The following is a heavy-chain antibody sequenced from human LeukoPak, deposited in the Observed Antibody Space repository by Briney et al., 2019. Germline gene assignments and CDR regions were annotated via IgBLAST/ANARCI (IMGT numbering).Heavy chain of an antibody. V-gene: IGHV4-34*01. D-gene: IGHD3-10*01. Sequence: SETLSLTCAVYGGSFSGYYWSWIRQPPGKGLEWIGEINHSGSTNYNPSLKSRVTISVDTSKNQFSLKLSSVTAADTAVYYCARLSMVRGVIAYYYYYMDVWGKGTTVTVSS. CDR3: ARLSMVRGVIAYYYYYMDV. J-gene: IGHJ6*03. CDR1: GGSFSGYY. CDR2: INHSGST.